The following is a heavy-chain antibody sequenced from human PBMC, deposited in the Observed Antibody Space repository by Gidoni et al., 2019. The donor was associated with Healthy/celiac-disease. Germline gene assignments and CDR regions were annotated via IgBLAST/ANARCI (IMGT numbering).Heavy chain of an antibody. CDR1: VFPSRNAW. CDR3: TKVEPYYYYYMDV. Sequence: ELQLVESGGGLVKPWGSLRLPCAASVFPSRNAWMSWVRQAPGKGLDWVGHIKRRTDDDTTDYAAPVKGRDTISRDDSKNTMYLQMNSLKTEDTALYYCTKVEPYYYYYMDVWGKGTTVTVSS. V-gene: IGHV3-15*01. J-gene: IGHJ6*03. CDR2: IKRRTDDDTT.